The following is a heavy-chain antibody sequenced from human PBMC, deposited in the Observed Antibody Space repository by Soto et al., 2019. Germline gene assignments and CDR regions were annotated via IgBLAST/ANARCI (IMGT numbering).Heavy chain of an antibody. V-gene: IGHV3-23*01. CDR3: AKVSSSWYAGFFDL. CDR1: GFTFSSHA. Sequence: VQLLETGGGLVQPGMSLRLSCTASGFTFSSHAMTWVRQAPGKGLEWVSGLSDSGDSIYYADSVKGRFTIYRDNSMNTLYLQMNTLRVEDTAVYYCAKVSSSWYAGFFDLWGQGTLVTVSS. D-gene: IGHD6-13*01. J-gene: IGHJ4*02. CDR2: LSDSGDSI.